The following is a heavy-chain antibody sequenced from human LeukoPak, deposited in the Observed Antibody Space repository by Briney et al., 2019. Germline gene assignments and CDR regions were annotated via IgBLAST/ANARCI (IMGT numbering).Heavy chain of an antibody. CDR3: AKRGVVIRVILVGFHKEAYYFDS. CDR1: GIILSNYR. Sequence: GGSLRLSCGVSGIILSNYRVIWVPEAPGKGVVWVGDISYSGGSTNYEDSVKGRFTISRDNHKNTLYLQMNSLRAEDTAVYFCAKRGVVIRVILVGFHKEAYYFDSWGQGALVTVSS. V-gene: IGHV3-23*02. CDR2: ISYSGGST. J-gene: IGHJ4*02. D-gene: IGHD3-22*01.